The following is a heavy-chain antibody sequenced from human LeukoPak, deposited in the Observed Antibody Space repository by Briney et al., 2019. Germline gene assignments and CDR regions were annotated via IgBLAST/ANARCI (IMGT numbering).Heavy chain of an antibody. V-gene: IGHV3-30*18. Sequence: PGGSLRLSCAASGFTFSSYGMHWVRQAPGKGLEWVAVISYDGSNKYYADSVKGRFTISRDNSKNTLYLQMNSLRAEDTAVYCANPAPPGAFDIWGRGTMVTVSS. CDR3: ANPAPPGAFDI. CDR1: GFTFSSYG. CDR2: ISYDGSNK. J-gene: IGHJ3*02.